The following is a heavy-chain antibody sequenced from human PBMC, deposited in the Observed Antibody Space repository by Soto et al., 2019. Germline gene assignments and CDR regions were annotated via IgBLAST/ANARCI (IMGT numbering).Heavy chain of an antibody. CDR3: ARTPPGPYYDILTGYYRYYYGMDV. CDR1: GGSISSYY. V-gene: IGHV4-59*01. Sequence: PSEPLSLTCTVSGGSISSYYWSWIRQPPGKGLEWIGYIYYSGSTNYNPSLKIRVTISVDTSKNQFSLKLSSVTAADTAVYYCARTPPGPYYDILTGYYRYYYGMDVWGQGTTVTVSS. J-gene: IGHJ6*02. D-gene: IGHD3-9*01. CDR2: IYYSGST.